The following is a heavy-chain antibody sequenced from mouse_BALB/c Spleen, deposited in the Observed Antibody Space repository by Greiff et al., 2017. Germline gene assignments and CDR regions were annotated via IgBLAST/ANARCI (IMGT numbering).Heavy chain of an antibody. J-gene: IGHJ2*01. Sequence: EVMLVESGPGLVKPSQSLSLTCTVTGYSITSDYAWNWIRQFPGNKLEWMGYISYSGSTSYNPSLKSRISITRDTSKNQFFLQLNSVTTEDTATYYCARTGSYYFDYWGQGTTLTVSS. CDR1: GYSITSDYA. CDR2: ISYSGST. CDR3: ARTGSYYFDY. V-gene: IGHV3-2*02.